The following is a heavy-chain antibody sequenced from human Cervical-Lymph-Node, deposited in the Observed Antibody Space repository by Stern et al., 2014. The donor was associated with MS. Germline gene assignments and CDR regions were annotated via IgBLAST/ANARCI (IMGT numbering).Heavy chain of an antibody. CDR1: GFSFTTSW. D-gene: IGHD2-21*01. CDR2: IYPGDSDT. CDR3: ARRLSATYFHYAFDV. V-gene: IGHV5-51*01. Sequence: EVQLVESGAEVKKPGESLKISCKGSGFSFTTSWIGWVRQMPGKGLEWVGAIYPGDSDTRNSPTFRGHVTISADKSISTAYLQWSGLKASDTAIYYCARRLSATYFHYAFDVWGQGTMVTVSS. J-gene: IGHJ3*01.